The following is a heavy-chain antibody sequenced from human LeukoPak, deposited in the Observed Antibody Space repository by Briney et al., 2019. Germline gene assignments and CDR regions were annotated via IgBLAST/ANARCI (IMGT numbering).Heavy chain of an antibody. J-gene: IGHJ4*02. V-gene: IGHV1-69*04. Sequence: GASVKVSCKASGGTFNYYAINWVRQAPGQGLEWIGRIIPILGIGNYAQMFQGRVTITADKSTTTAYMELSSLRFEDTAVYYCARDEAAAGFCWGQGTLVTVSS. CDR3: ARDEAAAGFC. D-gene: IGHD6-13*01. CDR2: IIPILGIG. CDR1: GGTFNYYA.